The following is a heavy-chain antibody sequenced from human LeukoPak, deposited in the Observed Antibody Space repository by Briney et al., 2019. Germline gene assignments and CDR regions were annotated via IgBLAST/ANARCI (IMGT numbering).Heavy chain of an antibody. V-gene: IGHV1-69*01. Sequence: GASVKVSCKASGGTSSSYAISWVRQAPGQGLEWMGGIIPIFGTANYAQKFQGRVTITADESTSTAYMELSSLRSEDTAVYYCARGSDTAMVLFDYWGQGTLVTVSS. CDR2: IIPIFGTA. CDR3: ARGSDTAMVLFDY. D-gene: IGHD5-18*01. CDR1: GGTSSSYA. J-gene: IGHJ4*02.